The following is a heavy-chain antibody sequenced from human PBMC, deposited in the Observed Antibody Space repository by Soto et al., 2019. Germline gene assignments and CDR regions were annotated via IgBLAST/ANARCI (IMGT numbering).Heavy chain of an antibody. Sequence: EASVKVSCKASGYTFTSYYMHWVRQAPGQGLERMGIINPSGGSTSYAQKFQGRVTMTRDTSTSTVYMELSSLRSEDTAVYYCARDRSTIFGVVIGPLDVWGQWTTVTVSS. J-gene: IGHJ6*01. V-gene: IGHV1-46*01. CDR1: GYTFTSYY. CDR3: ARDRSTIFGVVIGPLDV. D-gene: IGHD3-3*01. CDR2: INPSGGST.